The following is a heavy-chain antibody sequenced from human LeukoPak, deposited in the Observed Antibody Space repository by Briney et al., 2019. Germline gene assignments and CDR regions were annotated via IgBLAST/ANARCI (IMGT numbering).Heavy chain of an antibody. D-gene: IGHD7-27*01. J-gene: IGHJ4*02. CDR1: GYTFSGYF. CDR3: ARDLSSTSNWELDS. CDR2: INANSGGT. V-gene: IGHV1-2*06. Sequence: GASVKVFCKASGYTFSGYFIHWVRQAAGQGLEWMGRINANSGGTEYAQNFQGRVTMTRDTSISTASMELSRLTSDDTAVYYCARDLSSTSNWELDSWGRGTLVTVSS.